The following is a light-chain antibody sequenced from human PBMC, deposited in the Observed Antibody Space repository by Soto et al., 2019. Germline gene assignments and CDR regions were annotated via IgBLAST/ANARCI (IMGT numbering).Light chain of an antibody. J-gene: IGKJ1*01. CDR2: DAS. CDR1: QTINSF. Sequence: DIQMTQSPSTLSASVGDRVTITCRASQTINSFLAWYQQTPGKAPKLLIYDASSLQSGVPSRFRGGGSGTEFTLTISSLQPDDFATFHCQQYYRYPWTFGQGTKVEIK. V-gene: IGKV1-5*01. CDR3: QQYYRYPWT.